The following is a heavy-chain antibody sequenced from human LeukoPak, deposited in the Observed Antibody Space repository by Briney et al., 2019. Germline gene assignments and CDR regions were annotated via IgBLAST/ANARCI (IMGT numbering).Heavy chain of an antibody. CDR2: IYSGGST. V-gene: IGHV3-66*01. Sequence: GGSLRLSCAASGFTVSSNYVSWVRQAPGKGLEWVSVIYSGGSTYYADSVKGRFTISRDNSKNTLYLQMNSLRAEDTAVYYCASRYYYGSGSLHFDYWGQGTLVTVSS. D-gene: IGHD3-10*01. J-gene: IGHJ4*02. CDR1: GFTVSSNY. CDR3: ASRYYYGSGSLHFDY.